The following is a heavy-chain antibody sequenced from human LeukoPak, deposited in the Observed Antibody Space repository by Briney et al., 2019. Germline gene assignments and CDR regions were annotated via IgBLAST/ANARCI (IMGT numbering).Heavy chain of an antibody. CDR3: ARSTYYDFWSGYPFDY. Sequence: SETLSLTCAVSGYSISSGYYWGWIRPPPGKRLEWIGIIYHSGSTYYNPSLKSRVTISIDTSKNQFSLKLSSVTAADTAVYYCARSTYYDFWSGYPFDYWGQGTLVTVSS. V-gene: IGHV4-38-2*01. J-gene: IGHJ4*02. CDR1: GYSISSGYY. D-gene: IGHD3-3*01. CDR2: IYHSGST.